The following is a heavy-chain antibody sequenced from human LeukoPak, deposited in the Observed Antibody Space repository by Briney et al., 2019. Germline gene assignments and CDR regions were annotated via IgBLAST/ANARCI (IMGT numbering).Heavy chain of an antibody. J-gene: IGHJ4*02. CDR2: ISSSGSYI. V-gene: IGHV3-21*01. CDR1: GFTFSSYS. D-gene: IGHD3-9*01. Sequence: GGSLRLSCAASGFTFSSYSMKWVRQAPGKGLEWVSSISSSGSYIYYADSVKGGFTISRDNAKNSLYMQMNSLRAEDTAVYYCARAQDGSGYDILTGYYSFDYWGQGTLVTVSS. CDR3: ARAQDGSGYDILTGYYSFDY.